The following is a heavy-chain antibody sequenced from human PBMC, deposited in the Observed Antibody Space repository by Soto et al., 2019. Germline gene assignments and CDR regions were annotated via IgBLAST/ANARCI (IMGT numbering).Heavy chain of an antibody. V-gene: IGHV1-18*01. D-gene: IGHD6-13*01. J-gene: IGHJ4*02. CDR1: GYTFTSYG. Sequence: QVQLVQSGAEVKKPGASVKVSCKASGYTFTSYGISWVRQAPGQGLEWMGWISAYNGNTNYAQKLQGRVTMTTDTSTSTAYMELMSLRSDDTDVYYCARDGLNESLAAAGCFDYWGQGTLVTVSS. CDR3: ARDGLNESLAAAGCFDY. CDR2: ISAYNGNT.